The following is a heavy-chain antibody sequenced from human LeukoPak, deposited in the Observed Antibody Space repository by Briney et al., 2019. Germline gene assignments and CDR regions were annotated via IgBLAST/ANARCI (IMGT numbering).Heavy chain of an antibody. V-gene: IGHV3-23*01. CDR3: AKLLVGQYPGIAYYFDY. J-gene: IGHJ4*02. CDR1: GFTFTSYA. Sequence: HPGGSLRLSCAASGFTFTSYAMSWVRQAPGMGLEWVSAISGSGGSTYYADSVKGRFTISRDNSKNTLYLQMNSLRAEDTAVYYCAKLLVGQYPGIAYYFDYWGQGTLVTVSS. D-gene: IGHD2-2*01. CDR2: ISGSGGST.